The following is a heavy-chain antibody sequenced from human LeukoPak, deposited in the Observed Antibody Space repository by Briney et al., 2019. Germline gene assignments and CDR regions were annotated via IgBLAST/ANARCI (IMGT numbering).Heavy chain of an antibody. CDR2: INHSGST. CDR1: GGSISSSSYY. CDR3: ARDQYPLDSSGYWDI. Sequence: NPSETLSLTCTVSGGSISSSSYYWGWIRQPPGKGLEWIGEINHSGSTYYNPSLKSRVTISVDTSKNQFSLKLSSVTAADTAVYYCARDQYPLDSSGYWDIWGQGTMVTVSS. V-gene: IGHV4-39*07. D-gene: IGHD3-22*01. J-gene: IGHJ3*02.